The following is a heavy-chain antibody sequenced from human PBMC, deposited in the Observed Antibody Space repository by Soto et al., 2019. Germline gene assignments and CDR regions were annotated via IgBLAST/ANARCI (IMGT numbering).Heavy chain of an antibody. V-gene: IGHV3-53*04. Sequence: EVQLVESGGGLVQPGGSLRLSCAASGFTVSSNYMSWVRQAPGKGLEWVSVIYSGGSTYYADSVKGRFTISKHNSKNTLYLQMNRLRDEDPAVYYCARGPMATDLDYRGQGTLVTVSS. J-gene: IGHJ4*02. CDR1: GFTVSSNY. CDR3: ARGPMATDLDY. CDR2: IYSGGST.